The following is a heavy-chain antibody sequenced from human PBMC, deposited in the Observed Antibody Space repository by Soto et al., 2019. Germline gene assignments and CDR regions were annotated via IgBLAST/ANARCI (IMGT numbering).Heavy chain of an antibody. CDR3: AKEGSPYGGWFDP. V-gene: IGHV4-31*03. D-gene: IGHD2-21*01. CDR1: GGSISSGGYY. J-gene: IGHJ5*02. CDR2: IYYSGST. Sequence: PSETLSLTCTVSGGSISSGGYYWSWIRQHPGKGLEWIGYIYYSGSTYYNPSLKSRVTISVDTSKNQFSLKLSSVTAADTAVYYCAKEGSPYGGWFDPWGQGTLVTVSS.